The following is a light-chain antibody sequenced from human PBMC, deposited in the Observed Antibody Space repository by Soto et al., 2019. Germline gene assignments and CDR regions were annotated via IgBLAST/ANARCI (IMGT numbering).Light chain of an antibody. J-gene: IGKJ1*01. Sequence: EIVMTQSPATLSVSPGERATLSCRASQSVSSNLAWYQQKPGQAPRLLIYAASTRATGIPARFSGSGSGTEFTLTISSLQSEDFAFYYCQQYNDWPGTFGQGTKVDIK. CDR1: QSVSSN. CDR3: QQYNDWPGT. V-gene: IGKV3-15*01. CDR2: AAS.